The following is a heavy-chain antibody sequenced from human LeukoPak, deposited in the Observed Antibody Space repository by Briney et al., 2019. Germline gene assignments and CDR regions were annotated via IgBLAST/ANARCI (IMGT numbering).Heavy chain of an antibody. D-gene: IGHD1-7*01. CDR3: AREVGGTGTTPEDPDYYYYMDV. V-gene: IGHV1-69*13. J-gene: IGHJ6*03. CDR2: IIPIFGTA. Sequence: SVKVSCKASGGTFSSHAISWVRQAPGQGLEWMGGIIPIFGTANYAQKFQGRVTITADESTSTAYMELSSLRSEDTAVYYCAREVGGTGTTPEDPDYYYYMDVWGKGTTVTVSS. CDR1: GGTFSSHA.